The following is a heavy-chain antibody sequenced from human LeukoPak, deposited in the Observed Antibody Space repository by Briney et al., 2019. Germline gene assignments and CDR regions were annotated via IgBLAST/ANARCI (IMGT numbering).Heavy chain of an antibody. D-gene: IGHD6-13*01. V-gene: IGHV2-5*01. CDR3: AHRGEGSSWFGYLQH. CDR1: GFSLSTSGVG. J-gene: IGHJ1*01. CDR2: IYWNDDK. Sequence: VSGPTLVNPTQTLTLTCTFSGFSLSTSGVGVGWIRQPPGEALEWLALIYWNDDKRYSPSLKSRLTITKDTSKNQVALTMTNMDPVDTATYYCAHRGEGSSWFGYLQHWGQGTLVTVSS.